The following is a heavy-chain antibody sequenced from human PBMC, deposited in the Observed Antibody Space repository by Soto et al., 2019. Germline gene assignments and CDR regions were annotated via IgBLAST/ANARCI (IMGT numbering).Heavy chain of an antibody. D-gene: IGHD6-13*01. CDR3: ARGPSPAARDY. V-gene: IGHV4-34*01. Sequence: PSETLCLTCAVYGGSFSGYYWSWIRQPPGKGLEWIGEINHSGSTNYNPSLKSRVTISVDTSKNQFSLKLSSVTAADTAVYYCARGPSPAARDYWGQGTLVTVSS. J-gene: IGHJ4*02. CDR2: INHSGST. CDR1: GGSFSGYY.